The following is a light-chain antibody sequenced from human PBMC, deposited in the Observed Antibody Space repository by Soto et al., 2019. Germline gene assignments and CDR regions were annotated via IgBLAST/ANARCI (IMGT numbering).Light chain of an antibody. Sequence: DIQMTQSPSSLSASIGDSVTITCRASQTIIGYLNWYQQKPGKAPRLLINAASNLQSGVPSRFRGSGSETDFTLTITSLQPEDFATYYCQQSYTTPRTFGQGTKVAIK. CDR2: AAS. J-gene: IGKJ1*01. V-gene: IGKV1-39*01. CDR1: QTIIGY. CDR3: QQSYTTPRT.